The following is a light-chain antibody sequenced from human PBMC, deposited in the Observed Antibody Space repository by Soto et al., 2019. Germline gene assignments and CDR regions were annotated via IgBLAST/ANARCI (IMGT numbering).Light chain of an antibody. V-gene: IGKV3-15*01. CDR2: GAS. J-gene: IGKJ2*01. CDR1: QSVGSN. Sequence: EIVMTQSPATLSVSLGERATLSCRASQSVGSNLAWYPQKPGQAPRLLIYGASSRATGIPARFGGSGSGTEFTLTISSLQSEDFAVYYCQQYNNWPRTFGQGTKLEIK. CDR3: QQYNNWPRT.